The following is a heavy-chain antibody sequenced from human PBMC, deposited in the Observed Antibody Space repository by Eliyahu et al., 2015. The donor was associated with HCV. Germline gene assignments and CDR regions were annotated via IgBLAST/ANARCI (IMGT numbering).Heavy chain of an antibody. V-gene: IGHV4-34*01. CDR1: GGSFSGYY. CDR2: INHSGST. CDR3: ARRRSVVVVAATRAALWFDP. J-gene: IGHJ5*02. Sequence: QVQLQQWGAGLLKPSETLSLTCAVYGGSFSGYYWSWIRQPPGKGLEWIGEINHSGSTNYNPSLKSRVTISVDTSKNQFSLKLSSVTAADTAVYYCARRRSVVVVAATRAALWFDPWGQGTLVTVSS. D-gene: IGHD2-15*01.